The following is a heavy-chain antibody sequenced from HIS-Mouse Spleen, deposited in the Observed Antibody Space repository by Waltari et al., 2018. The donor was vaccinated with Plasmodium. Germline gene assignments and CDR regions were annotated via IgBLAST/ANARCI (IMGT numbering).Heavy chain of an antibody. D-gene: IGHD1-26*01. Sequence: QLQLQESGPGLVKPSETLSLTCTVPGGSISSRSYYWGWIRQPPRKGLEWIGSIYYSGSTYYNPSLKSRVTISVDTSKNQFSLKLSSVTAADTAVYYCARRGGSYYYFDYWGQGTLVTVSS. CDR2: IYYSGST. J-gene: IGHJ4*02. CDR1: GGSISSRSYY. CDR3: ARRGGSYYYFDY. V-gene: IGHV4-39*01.